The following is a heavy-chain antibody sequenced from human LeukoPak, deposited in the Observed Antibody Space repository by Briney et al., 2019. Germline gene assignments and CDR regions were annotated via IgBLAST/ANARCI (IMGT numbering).Heavy chain of an antibody. CDR3: ARVRFLEWHYFDY. D-gene: IGHD3-3*01. J-gene: IGHJ4*02. V-gene: IGHV3-33*01. CDR2: IWYDGSNK. CDR1: GFTFSSYG. Sequence: PGGSPRLSCAASGFTFSSYGMHWVRQAPGKGLEWVAVIWYDGSNKYYADSVKGRFTISRDNSKNTLYLQMNSLRAEDTAVYYCARVRFLEWHYFDYWGQGTLVTVSS.